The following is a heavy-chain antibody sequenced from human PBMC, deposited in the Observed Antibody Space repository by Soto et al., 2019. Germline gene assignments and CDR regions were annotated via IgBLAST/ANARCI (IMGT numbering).Heavy chain of an antibody. Sequence: EVQLLGSGGGLVQPGGSLRLSFAASGFTFSSYAMSWVRQAPGKGREWVSAISGSGGSTYYADSVKGRFTISRDNSKNTLYLQMNSLRAEDTAVYYCAKDLLHCSGGSCSYPTMKGSYAFDIWGQGTMVTVSS. CDR3: AKDLLHCSGGSCSYPTMKGSYAFDI. CDR1: GFTFSSYA. J-gene: IGHJ3*02. CDR2: ISGSGGST. V-gene: IGHV3-23*01. D-gene: IGHD2-15*01.